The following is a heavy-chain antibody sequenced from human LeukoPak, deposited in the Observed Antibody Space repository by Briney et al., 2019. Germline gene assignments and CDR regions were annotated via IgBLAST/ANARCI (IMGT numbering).Heavy chain of an antibody. Sequence: GGSLRLSCAASGFTFSSYTINWVRQAPGKGLEWVASIDFTSSFIFYGDSVKGRFTISRDNAKNLLYLQLSSLRDDDSAIYYCARASRASAWYIDEYWGQGTLVTVSS. D-gene: IGHD6-19*01. CDR3: ARASRASAWYIDEY. J-gene: IGHJ4*02. CDR1: GFTFSSYT. CDR2: IDFTSSFI. V-gene: IGHV3-21*06.